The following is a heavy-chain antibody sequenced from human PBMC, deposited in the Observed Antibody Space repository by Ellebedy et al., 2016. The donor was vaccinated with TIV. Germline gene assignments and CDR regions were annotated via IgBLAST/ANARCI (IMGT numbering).Heavy chain of an antibody. CDR1: GFIFSSYW. D-gene: IGHD3-3*01. CDR3: ASTTIFGILSRPYYYAMDV. CDR2: INSDGSRT. Sequence: PGGSLRLSCAASGFIFSSYWMHWVRQAPGKGLVWVSLINSDGSRTTYADSVKGRFTISRDNAKNTLYLQMNSLRAEDTAVYYCASTTIFGILSRPYYYAMDVWGQGTTVTVSS. J-gene: IGHJ6*02. V-gene: IGHV3-74*01.